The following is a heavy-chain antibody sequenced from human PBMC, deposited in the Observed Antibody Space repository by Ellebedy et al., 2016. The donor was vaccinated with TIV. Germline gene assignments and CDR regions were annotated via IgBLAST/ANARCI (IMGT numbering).Heavy chain of an antibody. D-gene: IGHD2-8*01. CDR3: ARGGMQYFEY. CDR1: GFTFSHYW. J-gene: IGHJ4*02. Sequence: GGSLRLSCAASGFTFSHYWMNWVRQAPGKGLEWVSAISGDGRNTHYTDSLKGRFTTSRDNSKNTLYLQLNSLRAEDTAIYYCARGGMQYFEYWGQGTLVTVSS. V-gene: IGHV3-23*01. CDR2: ISGDGRNT.